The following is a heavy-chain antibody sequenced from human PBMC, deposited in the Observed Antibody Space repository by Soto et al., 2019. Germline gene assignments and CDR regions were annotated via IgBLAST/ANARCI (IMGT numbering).Heavy chain of an antibody. CDR1: GGSISTYY. D-gene: IGHD3-22*01. V-gene: IGHV4-59*01. J-gene: IGHJ4*02. CDR3: ARMASSGYYLPFDY. Sequence: SETLSLTCTVSGGSISTYYWSWIRQPPGKGLEWIGYIYYSGTTNYNPFLKSRVTISVDTSKNQFSLKLSSVTAADTAVYYCARMASSGYYLPFDYWGQGTLVTVSS. CDR2: IYYSGTT.